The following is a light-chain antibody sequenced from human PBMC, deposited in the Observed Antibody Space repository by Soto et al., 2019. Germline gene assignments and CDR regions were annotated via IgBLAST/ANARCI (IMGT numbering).Light chain of an antibody. CDR3: QQYNSYVT. V-gene: IGKV1-5*03. CDR2: KAS. Sequence: DIQMTQSPSTLSASVGDRVTITCRASQSISSWLAWYQQKPGKAPKLLIYKASSLESGVPSRFCGSGSGTDFTLTISSLQPDDFETYYCQQYNSYVTFGGGTKVEIK. CDR1: QSISSW. J-gene: IGKJ4*01.